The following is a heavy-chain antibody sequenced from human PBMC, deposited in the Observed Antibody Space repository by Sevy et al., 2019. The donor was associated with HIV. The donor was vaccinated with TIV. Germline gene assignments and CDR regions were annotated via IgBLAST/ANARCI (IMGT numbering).Heavy chain of an antibody. J-gene: IGHJ4*02. CDR2: ISAYNGNT. D-gene: IGHD6-13*01. CDR1: GYTFTSYG. CDR3: ARSRGYISSWYGGGLYYFDY. V-gene: IGHV1-18*04. Sequence: ASVKVSCKASGYTFTSYGISWVRQAPGQGLEWMGWISAYNGNTNYAQKLQGRVTMTTDTSTSTAYMELRSLRSDDTAVYYCARSRGYISSWYGGGLYYFDYWGQGTLVTVSS.